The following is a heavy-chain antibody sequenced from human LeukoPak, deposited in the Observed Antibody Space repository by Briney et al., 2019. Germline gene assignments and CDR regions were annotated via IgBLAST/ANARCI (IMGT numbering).Heavy chain of an antibody. V-gene: IGHV1-8*03. CDR2: MNPNSGNT. Sequence: ASVKVSCKASGYTFTSYDINWVRQATGQGLEWMGWMNPNSGNTRYAQKFQGRVTITRNTSISTAYMELSSLRSEDTAVYYCAREIVNWFDPWGHGTLVTVSS. CDR1: GYTFTSYD. CDR3: AREIVNWFDP. J-gene: IGHJ5*02. D-gene: IGHD2-15*01.